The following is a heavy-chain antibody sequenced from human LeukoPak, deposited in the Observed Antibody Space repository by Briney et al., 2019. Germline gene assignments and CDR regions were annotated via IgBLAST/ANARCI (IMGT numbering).Heavy chain of an antibody. J-gene: IGHJ4*02. V-gene: IGHV3-23*01. CDR2: ISGSGGST. Sequence: GGTLRLSCAASGFTFSSYGMSWVRQAPGKGLEWVSAISGSGGSTYYADSVKGRFTISRDNSKNTLYLQMNSLRAEDTAVYYCARIDSLTRVHDYWGQGTLVTVSS. D-gene: IGHD1-1*01. CDR3: ARIDSLTRVHDY. CDR1: GFTFSSYG.